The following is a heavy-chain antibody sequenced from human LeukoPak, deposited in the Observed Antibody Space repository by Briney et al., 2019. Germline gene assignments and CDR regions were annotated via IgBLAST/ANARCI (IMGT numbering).Heavy chain of an antibody. CDR1: GYTFTSYD. CDR3: ARDLPLGYSYGHRFYYYGMDV. J-gene: IGHJ6*02. D-gene: IGHD5-18*01. V-gene: IGHV1-8*03. CDR2: MNPNSGNT. Sequence: ASVKVSCKASGYTFTSYDINWVRQATGQGLEWMGWMNPNSGNTGYAQKFQGRVTITRNTSISTAYMELSRLRSDDTAVYYCARDLPLGYSYGHRFYYYGMDVWGQGTTVTVSS.